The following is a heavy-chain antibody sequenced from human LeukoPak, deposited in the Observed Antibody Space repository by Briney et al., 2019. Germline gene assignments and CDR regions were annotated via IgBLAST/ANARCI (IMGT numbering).Heavy chain of an antibody. Sequence: GGSLRLSCAASGFTFSGFSMSWVRQSPTKGLEWVANIKQDGSERYYVDSVKGRFTISRDNAKNSLYLQMNSLRAEDTAVYYCARDKTEGSYTFDYWGQGTLVTVSS. CDR2: IKQDGSER. J-gene: IGHJ4*02. CDR3: ARDKTEGSYTFDY. CDR1: GFTFSGFS. V-gene: IGHV3-7*01. D-gene: IGHD1-26*01.